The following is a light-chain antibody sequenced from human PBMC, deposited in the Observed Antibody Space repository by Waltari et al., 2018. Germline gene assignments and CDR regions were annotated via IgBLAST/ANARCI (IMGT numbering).Light chain of an antibody. J-gene: IGKJ1*01. V-gene: IGKV3-20*01. CDR2: GAS. CDR1: QSVTRA. Sequence: EIVLTPSPGPLSFSPGESATPSCRTSQSVTRALAWYQQKPGQATRLLIYGASNRATGIPDRFSGSGSGTDFSLTISSLEPEDFAIYFCQHYERLPATFGQGTKVEIK. CDR3: QHYERLPAT.